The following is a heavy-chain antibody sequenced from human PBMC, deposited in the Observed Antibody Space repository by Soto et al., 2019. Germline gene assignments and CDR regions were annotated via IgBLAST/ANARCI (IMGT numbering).Heavy chain of an antibody. J-gene: IGHJ5*02. CDR3: ARGSHVLRYCDWSFDP. CDR1: GYTFTGYY. Sequence: QVQLVQSGAEVKKPGASVKVSCKASGYTFTGYYMHWVRQAPGQGLEWMGWINPNSGGTNYAQKLQGLVTMTRDTSISTADMELSRLRSDDTAVYYCARGSHVLRYCDWSFDPWGQGTLVTVSS. D-gene: IGHD3-9*01. V-gene: IGHV1-2*04. CDR2: INPNSGGT.